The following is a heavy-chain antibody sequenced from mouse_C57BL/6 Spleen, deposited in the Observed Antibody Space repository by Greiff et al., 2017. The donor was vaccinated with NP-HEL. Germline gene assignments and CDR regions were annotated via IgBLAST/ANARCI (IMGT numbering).Heavy chain of an antibody. CDR2: IDPSDSYT. J-gene: IGHJ3*01. CDR3: ARRELTGTSFAY. CDR1: GYTFTSYW. D-gene: IGHD4-1*01. V-gene: IGHV1-69*01. Sequence: VQLQQPGAELVMPGASVKLSCKASGYTFTSYWMHWVKQRPGQGLEWIGEIDPSDSYTNYNQKFKGKSTLTVDKSSSTAYMQLSSLTSEDTAVYYSARRELTGTSFAYWGQGTLVTVSA.